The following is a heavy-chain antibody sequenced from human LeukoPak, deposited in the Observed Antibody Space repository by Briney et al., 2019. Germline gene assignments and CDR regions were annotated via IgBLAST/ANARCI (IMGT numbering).Heavy chain of an antibody. Sequence: SETLSLTCTVSGGSISSCYWNWIRQPPGKGLEWIGYIYYSGSTNYYPSLKSRVTISLDTSKNQFSLKLSSVTAADTAVYYCARSSRGYFDYWGQGTLVTVSS. CDR1: GGSISSCY. D-gene: IGHD1-1*01. CDR2: IYYSGST. CDR3: ARSSRGYFDY. J-gene: IGHJ4*02. V-gene: IGHV4-59*08.